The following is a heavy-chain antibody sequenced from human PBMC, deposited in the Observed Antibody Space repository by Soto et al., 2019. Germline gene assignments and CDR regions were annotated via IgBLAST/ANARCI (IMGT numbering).Heavy chain of an antibody. CDR2: ISGSGGST. Sequence: EVQLLESGGGLVQPGGSLRLSCAASGFTFSSYAMSWVRQAPGKGLEWVSAISGSGGSTYYADSVKGRFTISINNSKNTLYLQMNSLRAEDTAVYYCAKDRIAVAGGASDYWGQGTLVTVSS. D-gene: IGHD6-19*01. V-gene: IGHV3-23*01. J-gene: IGHJ4*02. CDR3: AKDRIAVAGGASDY. CDR1: GFTFSSYA.